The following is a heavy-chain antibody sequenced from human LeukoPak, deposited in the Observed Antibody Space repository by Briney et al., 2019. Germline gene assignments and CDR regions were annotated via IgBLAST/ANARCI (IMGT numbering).Heavy chain of an antibody. CDR2: IYDSGST. CDR3: ARDTTPDYGDYGWFDH. D-gene: IGHD4-17*01. V-gene: IGHV4-59*12. Sequence: SGTLSLTCTVSGGTISSYYWSWIRQPPGKGLEGIGYIYDSGSTNYNPSLKSRVTISVDTSNNQFSLKLSSVTAADTAVYYCARDTTPDYGDYGWFDHWGQGTLVTVSS. CDR1: GGTISSYY. J-gene: IGHJ5*02.